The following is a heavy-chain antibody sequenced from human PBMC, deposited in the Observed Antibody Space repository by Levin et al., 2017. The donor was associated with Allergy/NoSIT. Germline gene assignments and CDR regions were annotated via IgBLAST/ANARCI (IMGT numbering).Heavy chain of an antibody. Sequence: GGSLRLSCAASGFTVSSNYMSWVRQAPGKGLEWVSVIYSGGSTYYADSVKGRFTISRDNSKNTLYLQMNSLRAEDTAVYYCARDAAYCGGDCKEADAFDIWGQGTMVTVSS. CDR1: GFTVSSNY. D-gene: IGHD2-21*01. CDR2: IYSGGST. J-gene: IGHJ3*02. CDR3: ARDAAYCGGDCKEADAFDI. V-gene: IGHV3-53*01.